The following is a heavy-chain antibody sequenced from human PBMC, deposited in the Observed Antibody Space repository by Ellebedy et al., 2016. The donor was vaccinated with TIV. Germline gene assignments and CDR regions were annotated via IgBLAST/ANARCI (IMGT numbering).Heavy chain of an antibody. CDR3: ARGGERGISPNWFDS. CDR2: SIPITGTA. J-gene: IGHJ5*01. Sequence: AASVKVSCKASGGTFSTLPISWVRQAPGQGLELMGGSIPITGTANYAQRFQGRVTITADDSTSTAHMDLSRLRSEDTAVYYCARGGERGISPNWFDSWGQGTLVTVSS. D-gene: IGHD2-21*01. CDR1: GGTFSTLP. V-gene: IGHV1-69*13.